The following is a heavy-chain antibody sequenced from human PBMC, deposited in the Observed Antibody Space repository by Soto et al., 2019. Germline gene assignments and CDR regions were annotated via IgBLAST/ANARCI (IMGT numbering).Heavy chain of an antibody. CDR2: ILNDGSNK. Sequence: QVQLVESGGGVVQPGRSLRLSCAASGFTFSSYGMHWVRQAPGKGLEWVAVILNDGSNKYYADSVKGRFTISRDNSKNPLYLQMNSLRAEDTDVFYCAKEWVYDSSGWSFDYWGQGTLVTVSS. J-gene: IGHJ4*02. CDR1: GFTFSSYG. D-gene: IGHD3-22*01. CDR3: AKEWVYDSSGWSFDY. V-gene: IGHV3-30*18.